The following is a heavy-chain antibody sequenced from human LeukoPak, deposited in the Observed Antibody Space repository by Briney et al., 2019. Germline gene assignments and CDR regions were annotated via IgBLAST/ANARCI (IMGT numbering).Heavy chain of an antibody. CDR2: VQNTGSP. V-gene: IGHV4-59*02. CDR3: ARDRYAYSPRRYYFYMDV. Sequence: SETLSLTFTVSGGSVRGHYWTWIRQPPGKGLEWIGYVQNTGSPSYNPSLRSRVTMSLDTSSNQFSLNLKSVTAADTAVYFCARDRYAYSPRRYYFYMDVWGGGTTVTVSS. D-gene: IGHD2-2*01. CDR1: GGSVRGHY. J-gene: IGHJ6*03.